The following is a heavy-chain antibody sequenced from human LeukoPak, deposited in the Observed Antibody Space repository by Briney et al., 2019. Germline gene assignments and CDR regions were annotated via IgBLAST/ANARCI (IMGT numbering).Heavy chain of an antibody. V-gene: IGHV3-7*04. CDR1: GFTFSRYW. CDR3: ARWGGGFDY. J-gene: IGHJ4*02. D-gene: IGHD3-16*01. Sequence: PGGSLRLSCAASGFTFSRYWMSWVRQAPGKGLEWVANIKQDGSAKYYGDSVEGRFTICRDNAKNSLYLQMNSLRAEDTAVYYCARWGGGFDYWGQGTLVTVSS. CDR2: IKQDGSAK.